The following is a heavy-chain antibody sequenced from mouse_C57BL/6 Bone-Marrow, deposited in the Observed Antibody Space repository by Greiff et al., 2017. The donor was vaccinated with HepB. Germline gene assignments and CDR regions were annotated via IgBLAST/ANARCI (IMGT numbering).Heavy chain of an antibody. CDR3: AFTTVVDWYFDV. Sequence: EVMLVESGAELVKPGASVKLSCTASGFNIKDYYMHWVKQRTEQGLEWIGRIDPEDGETKYAPKFQGKATITADTSSNTAYLQLSSLTSEDTAVYYCAFTTVVDWYFDVWGTGTTVTVSS. CDR2: IDPEDGET. D-gene: IGHD1-1*01. J-gene: IGHJ1*03. CDR1: GFNIKDYY. V-gene: IGHV14-2*01.